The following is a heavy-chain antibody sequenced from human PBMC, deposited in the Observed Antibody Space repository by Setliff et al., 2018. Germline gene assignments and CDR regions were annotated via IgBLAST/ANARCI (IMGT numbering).Heavy chain of an antibody. CDR1: GGTFSSYA. V-gene: IGHV1-69*10. D-gene: IGHD5-12*01. Sequence: GASVKVSCKASGGTFSSYAISWVRQAPGQGLEWMGGIIPILGIANYAQKFQGRVTITADKSTSTAYMELSSLRSEDTAVYYCAEGLRGNDAFDIWGQGTMVTVSS. CDR3: AEGLRGNDAFDI. J-gene: IGHJ3*02. CDR2: IIPILGIA.